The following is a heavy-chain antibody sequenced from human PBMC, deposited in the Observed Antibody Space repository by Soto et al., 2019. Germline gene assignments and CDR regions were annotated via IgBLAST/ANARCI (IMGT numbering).Heavy chain of an antibody. CDR2: ISAYNGNR. CDR1: GYTFSSYG. CDR3: ARELPPMDV. D-gene: IGHD1-26*01. V-gene: IGHV1-18*01. Sequence: QVQLVQSGAEVKKPGASVKVYCKASGYTFSSYGISWVRQAPGQGLEWMGWISAYNGNRNYAQNLQGRVTMTTDTSTSTAYMKMRILGSYDTAVYYCARELPPMDVWGQGTTVTVSS. J-gene: IGHJ6*02.